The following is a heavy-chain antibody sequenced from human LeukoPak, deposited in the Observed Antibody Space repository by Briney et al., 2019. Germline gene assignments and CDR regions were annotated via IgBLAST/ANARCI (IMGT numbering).Heavy chain of an antibody. CDR3: ARYWSSWSADY. CDR2: ISWNSGSI. CDR1: GFTFDDYA. Sequence: GGSLRLSCAASGFTFDDYAMHWVRQALGKGLEWVSGISWNSGSIGYADSVKGRFTISRDNAKSSLYLQMNSLRAEDTAVYYCARYWSSWSADYWGQGTLVTVSS. D-gene: IGHD6-13*01. V-gene: IGHV3-9*01. J-gene: IGHJ4*02.